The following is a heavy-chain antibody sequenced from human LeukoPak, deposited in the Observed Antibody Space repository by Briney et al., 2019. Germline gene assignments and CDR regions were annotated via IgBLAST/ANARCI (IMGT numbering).Heavy chain of an antibody. J-gene: IGHJ4*02. D-gene: IGHD4-23*01. V-gene: IGHV3-53*05. CDR3: ARGYGGNYFDY. Sequence: GGSLRLSCTASGFIVSSKYMSWVRQAPGKGLEWVAVIYSNGDTYYTDSVKGRFTISRDNSKNTLYLQMNSLRAEDTAVYYCARGYGGNYFDYWGQGTLVTVSS. CDR1: GFIVSSKY. CDR2: IYSNGDT.